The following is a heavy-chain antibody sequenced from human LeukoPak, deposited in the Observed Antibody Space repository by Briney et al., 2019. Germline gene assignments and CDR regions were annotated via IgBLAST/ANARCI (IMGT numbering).Heavy chain of an antibody. J-gene: IGHJ6*03. CDR2: IYYSGST. D-gene: IGHD3-10*01. Sequence: KPSETLSLTCTVSGGFITSSNSHWGWIRQPPGKGLEWVGTIYYSGSTYYKSSLQSRVTISVDTSKNQFSLKLSSVTAADTAVYYCAREYMVRGAQPHYYYMDVWGKGTTVTVSS. CDR1: GGFITSSNSH. V-gene: IGHV4-39*07. CDR3: AREYMVRGAQPHYYYMDV.